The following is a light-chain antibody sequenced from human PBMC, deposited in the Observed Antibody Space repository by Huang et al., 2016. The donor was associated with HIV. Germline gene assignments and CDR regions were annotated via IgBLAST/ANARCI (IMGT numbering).Light chain of an antibody. V-gene: IGKV4-1*01. CDR2: WAT. J-gene: IGKJ1*01. Sequence: DIVVTQSPDSLALSLGERAAINCTSSQSVFYSSTTKNYLSWYQIKPRQPPKLLIYWATTRESGVPDRVSVAGSGTEFTLTINNLQPEDVALYYCHQYHSTPQTFGQGTKVEL. CDR3: HQYHSTPQT. CDR1: QSVFYSSTTKNY.